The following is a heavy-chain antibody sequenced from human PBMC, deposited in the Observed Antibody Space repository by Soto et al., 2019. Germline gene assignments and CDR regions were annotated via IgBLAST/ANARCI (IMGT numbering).Heavy chain of an antibody. D-gene: IGHD2-15*01. Sequence: PSETLSLTCTVSGGSISSSYWSWIRQPPGKGLEWLAYIYDDGSANYNPSLKSRATISLDMSKNQFYLKLTSVTAADTAVYYCARDKYCSGVRCRKNWFDPWCQGNLLTVSP. CDR2: IYDDGSA. CDR3: ARDKYCSGVRCRKNWFDP. J-gene: IGHJ5*02. V-gene: IGHV4-59*01. CDR1: GGSISSSY.